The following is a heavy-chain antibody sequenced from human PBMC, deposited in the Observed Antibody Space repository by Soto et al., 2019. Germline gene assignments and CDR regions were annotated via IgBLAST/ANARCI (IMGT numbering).Heavy chain of an antibody. CDR3: ARYRYGYSYFDY. CDR1: GGTFSSYA. Sequence: QVQLVQSGAEVKKPGSSVKVSCKAAGGTFSSYAISWVRQAPGQGLEWMGGIIPIFGTANYAQKFPGRVTITADESTSTAYMELSSLRSEDTAVYYCARYRYGYSYFDYWGQGTLVTVSS. J-gene: IGHJ4*02. V-gene: IGHV1-69*12. CDR2: IIPIFGTA. D-gene: IGHD5-18*01.